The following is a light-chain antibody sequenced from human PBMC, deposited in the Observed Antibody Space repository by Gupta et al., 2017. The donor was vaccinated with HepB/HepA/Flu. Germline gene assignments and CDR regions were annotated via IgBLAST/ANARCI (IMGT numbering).Light chain of an antibody. J-gene: IGLJ2*01. V-gene: IGLV2-8*01. Sequence: QSALTQPPSASGSPGPSVTISCTGTSSDVGGYNYVPWYQQHPGKAPKLMIYEVSKRPSGVPYRFSGSKSGNTASLTVSGLQAEDEADYYCSSYAGSNNLIFGGGTKLTVL. CDR2: EVS. CDR1: SSDVGGYNY. CDR3: SSYAGSNNLI.